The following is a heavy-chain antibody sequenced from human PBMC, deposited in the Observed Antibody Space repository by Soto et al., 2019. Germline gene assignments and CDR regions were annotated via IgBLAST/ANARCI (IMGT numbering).Heavy chain of an antibody. J-gene: IGHJ4*02. D-gene: IGHD6-6*01. CDR3: ARDFQYSSSSTYDY. Sequence: VSCKASGGTFSSYAISWVRQAPGQGLEWMGGIIPIFGTVNYAQKFQGRVTITADESTSTAYMELSSLRSEDTAVYYCARDFQYSSSSTYDYWGQGTLVTVSS. CDR2: IIPIFGTV. CDR1: GGTFSSYA. V-gene: IGHV1-69*01.